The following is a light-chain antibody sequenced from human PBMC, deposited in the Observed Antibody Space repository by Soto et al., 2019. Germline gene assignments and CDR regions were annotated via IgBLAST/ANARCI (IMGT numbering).Light chain of an antibody. CDR3: SSYTSTNTVV. CDR2: EVR. V-gene: IGLV2-14*01. J-gene: IGLJ3*02. Sequence: QSVLTQPASVSGSPGQAITISCTGSSNDVGGFNYVSWYQQHPGKAPKLMIYEVRNRPSGVSSRCSGSKSGNTASLTISGLQAEDEADYYSSSYTSTNTVVFGGGTKVTVL. CDR1: SNDVGGFNY.